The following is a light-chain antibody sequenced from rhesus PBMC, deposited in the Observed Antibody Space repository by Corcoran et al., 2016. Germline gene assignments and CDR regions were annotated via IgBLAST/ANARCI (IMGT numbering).Light chain of an antibody. J-gene: IGKJ4*01. CDR1: QSVNSN. CDR2: NES. Sequence: EIVMTQYPATLSLSPGERAALSCRASQSVNSNLAWYLQRPGPAPRLLILNESNRATGTPNRFSGSWSGTDFTLTIISLGPEDVGVYYCQQESTWPLTFVGGTRVDI. V-gene: IGKV3-35*01. CDR3: QQESTWPLT.